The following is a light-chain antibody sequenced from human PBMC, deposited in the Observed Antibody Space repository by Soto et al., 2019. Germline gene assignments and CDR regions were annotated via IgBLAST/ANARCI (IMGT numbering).Light chain of an antibody. Sequence: DIQMTQSPSSLSASVGDRVPVTCRASQSISSYLNWYQQKPGKAPKLLIYAESSLHSGVPSRFSGSGSGTEFTLTISSLQPDDFATYYCQQYNSYSFGQGTKVDIK. J-gene: IGKJ1*01. CDR3: QQYNSYS. CDR2: AES. V-gene: IGKV1-39*01. CDR1: QSISSY.